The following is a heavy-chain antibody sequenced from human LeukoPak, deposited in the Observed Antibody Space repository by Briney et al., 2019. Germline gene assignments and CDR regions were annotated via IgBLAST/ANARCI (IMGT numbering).Heavy chain of an antibody. Sequence: SETLSLTCTVSGGSMNRFYWSWIRQSPGKGLEWIGYIYNNAKTNYKPSLKSRVNISVNSSKNQFSLKMSSVTGADTAVYYCARGGGYDILTGDTTNFDYWGQGTLVTVSS. CDR3: ARGGGYDILTGDTTNFDY. J-gene: IGHJ4*02. V-gene: IGHV4-59*13. CDR1: GGSMNRFY. D-gene: IGHD3-9*01. CDR2: IYNNAKT.